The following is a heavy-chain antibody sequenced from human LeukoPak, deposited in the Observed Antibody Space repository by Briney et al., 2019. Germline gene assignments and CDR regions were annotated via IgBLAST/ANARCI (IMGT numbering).Heavy chain of an antibody. CDR3: ARYLLWFGELTHYAFDI. Sequence: ASVKVSCKASGYTFTSYDINWVRQATGQGLEWMGWMNPNSGNTGYAQKFQGRVTMTRNTSISTAYMELSSLRSEDTAVYYCARYLLWFGELTHYAFDIWGQGTMVTVSS. D-gene: IGHD3-10*01. J-gene: IGHJ3*02. CDR2: MNPNSGNT. V-gene: IGHV1-8*02. CDR1: GYTFTSYD.